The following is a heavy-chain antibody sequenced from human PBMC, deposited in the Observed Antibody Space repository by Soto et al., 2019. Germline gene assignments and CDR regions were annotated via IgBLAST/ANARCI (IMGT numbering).Heavy chain of an antibody. CDR3: ARDRRITIFGVVIIRPKAPCYYSGMDF. Sequence: WETLSLTCAVSGGSISSSNWSRWVRHPPGKVLVWIGASYHTGSTSSNPSLKSRGTISVDKSKNQFSLKLSSVTAVDTAVYYCARDRRITIFGVVIIRPKAPCYYSGMDFWGQGTTVTVSS. CDR2: SYHTGST. V-gene: IGHV4-4*02. D-gene: IGHD3-3*01. CDR1: GGSISSSNW. J-gene: IGHJ6*02.